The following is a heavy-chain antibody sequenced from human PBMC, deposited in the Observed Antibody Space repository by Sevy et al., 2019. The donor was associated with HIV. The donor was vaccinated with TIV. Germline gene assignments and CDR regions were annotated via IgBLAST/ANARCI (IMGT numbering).Heavy chain of an antibody. D-gene: IGHD3-22*01. CDR3: ARGQYYDRSVYYYGGYYFDY. V-gene: IGHV4-59*01. Sequence: SETLSLTCTVSGGSISSYYWSWIRQPPGKGLEWIGYIYYSGSTNYNPSLKSRVTISVDTSKNQFSLNLSSVTAADTAVYYCARGQYYDRSVYYYGGYYFDYWGQGTLVTVSS. J-gene: IGHJ4*02. CDR1: GGSISSYY. CDR2: IYYSGST.